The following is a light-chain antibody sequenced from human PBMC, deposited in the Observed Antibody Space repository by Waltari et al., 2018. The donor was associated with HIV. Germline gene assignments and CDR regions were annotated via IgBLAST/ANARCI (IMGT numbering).Light chain of an antibody. CDR2: RNN. J-gene: IGLJ3*02. CDR3: AAWDDSLSGRV. CDR1: SSNIGSNY. V-gene: IGLV1-47*01. Sequence: QSVLTQPPSASGTPGQRATISCSGSSSNIGSNYVYWYQQLPGTAPNLLIYRNNQRPSGVPDRCSGSKSGTSASLAISGLRSEDEADYYCAAWDDSLSGRVFGGGTKLTVL.